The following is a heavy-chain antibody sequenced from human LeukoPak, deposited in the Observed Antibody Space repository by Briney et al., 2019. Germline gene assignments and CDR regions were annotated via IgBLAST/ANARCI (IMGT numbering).Heavy chain of an antibody. Sequence: GRSLRLSCAASGFTFDDYAMHWVRQAPGKGLEWVSGISWNSGSIGYADSAKGRFTISRDNAKNSLYLQMNSLRAEDTALYYCAKGPQRGYSYVGHFDYWGQGTLVTVSS. V-gene: IGHV3-9*01. J-gene: IGHJ4*02. CDR2: ISWNSGSI. CDR3: AKGPQRGYSYVGHFDY. CDR1: GFTFDDYA. D-gene: IGHD5-18*01.